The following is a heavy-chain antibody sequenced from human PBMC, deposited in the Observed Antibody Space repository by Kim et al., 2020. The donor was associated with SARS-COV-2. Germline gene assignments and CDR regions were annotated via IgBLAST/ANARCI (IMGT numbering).Heavy chain of an antibody. Sequence: SETLSLTCTVSGGSISSSSYYWGWIRQPPGKGLEWIGSIYYSGSTYYNPSLKSRVTISVDTSKNQFSLKLSVTAADTAVYYCARHDPQWLRFEGYFDYWGQGTLVTVSS. V-gene: IGHV4-39*01. CDR3: ARHDPQWLRFEGYFDY. CDR2: IYYSGST. J-gene: IGHJ4*02. D-gene: IGHD5-12*01. CDR1: GGSISSSSYY.